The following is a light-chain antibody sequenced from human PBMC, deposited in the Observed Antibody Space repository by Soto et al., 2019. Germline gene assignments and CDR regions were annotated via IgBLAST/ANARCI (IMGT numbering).Light chain of an antibody. CDR1: QTISSW. V-gene: IGKV1-5*03. Sequence: DIQMTQSPSTPSGSVGDRVTITCRASQTISSWLAWYQQKPGKAPKLLTYKASTLKSGVPSRFSGSGSGTEFTLTISSLQPDDFATYYCQHYNSYSEAFXQGTKVDIK. CDR3: QHYNSYSEA. J-gene: IGKJ1*01. CDR2: KAS.